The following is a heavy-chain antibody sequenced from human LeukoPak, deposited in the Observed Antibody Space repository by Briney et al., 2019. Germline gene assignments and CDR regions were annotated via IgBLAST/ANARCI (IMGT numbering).Heavy chain of an antibody. D-gene: IGHD2-8*01. J-gene: IGHJ6*03. Sequence: PGGSLRLSCAASGFTFSSYSMTWVRQAPGKGLEWVSSITRSSHYIYYADSVKGRFTISRDNAKNSLYLQMSSLRAEDTAVYYCARDPCMTGCYYYMDVWGKGTTVAVSS. CDR3: ARDPCMTGCYYYMDV. V-gene: IGHV3-21*01. CDR2: ITRSSHYI. CDR1: GFTFSSYS.